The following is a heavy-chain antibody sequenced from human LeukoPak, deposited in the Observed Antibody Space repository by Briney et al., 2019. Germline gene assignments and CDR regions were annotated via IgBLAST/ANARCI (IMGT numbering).Heavy chain of an antibody. J-gene: IGHJ4*02. CDR2: INPNSGGT. CDR1: GYTFTGYY. CDR3: ARELTGTYYFDY. D-gene: IGHD3-9*01. V-gene: IGHV1-2*02. Sequence: ASVKVSCKASGYTFTGYYMHWVRQAPGQGLEWMGWINPNSGGTNYAQKFQGRVTMTRDTSISTAYMELSRLRSDDTAVYYCARELTGTYYFDYWGQGTLVTVSS.